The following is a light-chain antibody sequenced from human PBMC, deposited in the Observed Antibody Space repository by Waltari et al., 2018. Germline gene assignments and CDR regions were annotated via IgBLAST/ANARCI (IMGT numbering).Light chain of an antibody. Sequence: DVVMTQSPLSLPVALGQPASISCRSSQSLVHRYGKTYLNWFHQRPGQSPRRLIYKVSNRDAGVPDRVKGSGAGTEFTLKNRRVEAEDVGVYYCMEGTHGPWTFGQGTKVENK. CDR1: QSLVHRYGKTY. CDR2: KVS. J-gene: IGKJ1*01. V-gene: IGKV2-30*02. CDR3: MEGTHGPWT.